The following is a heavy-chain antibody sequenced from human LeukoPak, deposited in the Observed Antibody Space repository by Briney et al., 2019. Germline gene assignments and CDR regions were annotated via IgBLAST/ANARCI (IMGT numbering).Heavy chain of an antibody. CDR2: MNPNIGNT. V-gene: IGHV1-8*01. Sequence: GASLKVSSKPSGYTFTSYVPNWVRQAPGQGLEWMGWMNPNIGNTGYAQKFQGRVTMTRNTSISTAYMELSSLRSEDTAVYYCARGKFNPSIDYWGQGTLVTVSS. J-gene: IGHJ4*02. D-gene: IGHD1-14*01. CDR3: ARGKFNPSIDY. CDR1: GYTFTSYV.